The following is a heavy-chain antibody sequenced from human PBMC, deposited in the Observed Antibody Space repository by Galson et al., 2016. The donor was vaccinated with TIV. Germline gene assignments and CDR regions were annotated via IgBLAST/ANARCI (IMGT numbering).Heavy chain of an antibody. CDR3: VGIPTTPPDYFDY. Sequence: SVKVSCKASGGTFRSYAISWVRQAPGQGLEWMGRIIPILGMSNYAQKFQGRVTITADMSTHTAYMELSSLRSQDTAVYYCVGIPTTPPDYFDYWGQGTLVTVSS. J-gene: IGHJ4*02. CDR2: IIPILGMS. CDR1: GGTFRSYA. V-gene: IGHV1-69*04. D-gene: IGHD7-27*01.